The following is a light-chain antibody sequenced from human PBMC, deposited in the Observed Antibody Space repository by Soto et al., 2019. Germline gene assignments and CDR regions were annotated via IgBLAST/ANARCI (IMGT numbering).Light chain of an antibody. CDR2: DSS. J-gene: IGKJ5*01. V-gene: IGKV3-11*01. Sequence: EVELTQSPATLSLSTGETATLSCRASQSVDKFLAWYQQRPGQPPRLLIFDSSNRATGVPVRFSGSGSGTDFTLTISRLEPEDFVVYYCQQRSNWPITFGQGTRLEN. CDR1: QSVDKF. CDR3: QQRSNWPIT.